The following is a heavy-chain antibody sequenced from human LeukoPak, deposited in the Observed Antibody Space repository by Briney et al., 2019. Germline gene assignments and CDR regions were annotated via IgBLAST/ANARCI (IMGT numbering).Heavy chain of an antibody. CDR3: AKAGDSIVVGPAANHFDY. J-gene: IGHJ4*02. D-gene: IGHD2-2*01. V-gene: IGHV3-30*02. Sequence: GGSLRLSCAASGFTFSSYGMHWVRQAPGKGLEWVAFIRYDGSNKYYADSVKGRFTISRDNSKNTLYLQMNSLRAEDMAVYYCAKAGDSIVVGPAANHFDYWGQGTLVTVSS. CDR1: GFTFSSYG. CDR2: IRYDGSNK.